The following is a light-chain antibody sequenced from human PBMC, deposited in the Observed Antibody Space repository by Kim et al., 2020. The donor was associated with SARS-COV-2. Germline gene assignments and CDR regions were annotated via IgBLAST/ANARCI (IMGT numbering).Light chain of an antibody. Sequence: IVMTQSPATLSVSPGERATLSCRASQSVSNNLAWYQHKPGQPPRLLIYGASTRATGVPDRFSGSGSGTDFTLTVSSLQSEDFAIYYCHQYNDWPPGDTFGQGTKLEI. CDR2: GAS. J-gene: IGKJ2*01. V-gene: IGKV3-15*01. CDR1: QSVSNN. CDR3: HQYNDWPPGDT.